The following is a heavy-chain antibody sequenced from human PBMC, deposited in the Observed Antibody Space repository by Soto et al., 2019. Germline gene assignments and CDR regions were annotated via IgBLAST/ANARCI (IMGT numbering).Heavy chain of an antibody. J-gene: IGHJ3*02. CDR1: WDSICSAGYS. Sequence: PSETLSLTCAVTWDSICSAGYSCNWIRQPPGKGLEWIGNIYHSGSTYYNASLKSRVTISVDRSKNQFSLKLSSVTAADTAVYYCGRGDYANAFDIWGQGTMVT. D-gene: IGHD4-17*01. V-gene: IGHV4-30-2*01. CDR2: IYHSGST. CDR3: GRGDYANAFDI.